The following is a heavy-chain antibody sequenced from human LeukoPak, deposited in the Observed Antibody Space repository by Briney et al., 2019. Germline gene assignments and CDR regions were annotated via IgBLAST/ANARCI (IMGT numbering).Heavy chain of an antibody. V-gene: IGHV3-23*01. CDR2: ISGSGGST. D-gene: IGHD2-2*01. CDR1: GFTFSSYA. J-gene: IGHJ4*02. Sequence: GGSLRLSCAASGFTFSSYAMSWVRQAPGKGLEWVSAISGSGGSTYYADSVKGRFTISRDNSKNTLYLQMNSLRAEDTAVYYCAKDPYYCSSTRCYPKPKDYWGQGTLVTVSS. CDR3: AKDPYYCSSTRCYPKPKDY.